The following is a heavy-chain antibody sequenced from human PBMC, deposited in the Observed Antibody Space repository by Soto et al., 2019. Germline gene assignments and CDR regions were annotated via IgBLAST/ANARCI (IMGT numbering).Heavy chain of an antibody. Sequence: DSVKGRFTISRDNSKNTLYLQMNSLRPEDTAVYYCARGYGGNQYYFDYWGQGTPVTVSS. D-gene: IGHD2-15*01. CDR3: ARGYGGNQYYFDY. J-gene: IGHJ4*02. V-gene: IGHV3-30*01.